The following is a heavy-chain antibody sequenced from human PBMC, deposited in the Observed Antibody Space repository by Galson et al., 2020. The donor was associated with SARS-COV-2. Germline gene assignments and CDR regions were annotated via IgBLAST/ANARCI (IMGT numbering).Heavy chain of an antibody. CDR1: GFSFSNYA. CDR2: ISSNGGST. CDR3: VKGGTIFGVVTAQIY. D-gene: IGHD3-3*01. V-gene: IGHV3-64D*06. J-gene: IGHJ4*02. Sequence: GGSLRLSCSASGFSFSNYAMFWVRQAPGKGLEYVSAISSNGGSTYYADSVKGRFTISRDNSKNTLYLQMSSLRAEDTAVYYCVKGGTIFGVVTAQIYWGQGSLVTGSS.